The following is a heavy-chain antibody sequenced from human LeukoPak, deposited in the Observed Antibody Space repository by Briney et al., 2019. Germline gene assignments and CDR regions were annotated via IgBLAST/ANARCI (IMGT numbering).Heavy chain of an antibody. CDR2: IKQDGSEK. Sequence: GGSLRLSCAASGFTFSNYWMSWVRQAPGKGREWVANIKQDGSEKYYVGSVKGRFTISRDNADNSLYLQMNSLRAEDTAVYYCARLRTFDYWGQGTLVTVSS. D-gene: IGHD1-14*01. CDR3: ARLRTFDY. J-gene: IGHJ4*02. CDR1: GFTFSNYW. V-gene: IGHV3-7*03.